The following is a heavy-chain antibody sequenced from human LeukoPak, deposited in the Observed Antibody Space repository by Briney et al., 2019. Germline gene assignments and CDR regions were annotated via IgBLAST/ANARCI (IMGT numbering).Heavy chain of an antibody. V-gene: IGHV3-23*01. J-gene: IGHJ4*02. Sequence: GSLRLSCAASGFTFSSYAMSWVRQAPGKGQEWVSAISGSGGSTYYADSVKGRFTISRDNSKNTLYLQMNSLRAEDTAVYYCAKAYCSSTSCLKLGGYFDYWGQGTLVTVSS. CDR3: AKAYCSSTSCLKLGGYFDY. CDR2: ISGSGGST. CDR1: GFTFSSYA. D-gene: IGHD2-2*01.